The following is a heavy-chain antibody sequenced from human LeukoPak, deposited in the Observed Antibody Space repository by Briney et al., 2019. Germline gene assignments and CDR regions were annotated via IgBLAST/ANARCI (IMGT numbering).Heavy chain of an antibody. D-gene: IGHD3-10*01. CDR3: ARQHYYGSGSRYAFDI. CDR1: GGSISSGSYY. V-gene: IGHV4-61*01. J-gene: IGHJ3*02. Sequence: PSETLSLTCTVSGGSISSGSYYWSWIRQPPGKGLEWIGYIYYSGSTNYNPSLKSRVTISVDTSKNQFSLKLSSVTAADTAVYYCARQHYYGSGSRYAFDIWGQGTMVTVSS. CDR2: IYYSGST.